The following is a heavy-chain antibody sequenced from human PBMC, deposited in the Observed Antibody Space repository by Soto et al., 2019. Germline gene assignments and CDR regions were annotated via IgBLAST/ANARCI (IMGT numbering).Heavy chain of an antibody. V-gene: IGHV4-34*01. CDR3: ARVDDYVWGSYRYRNWFDP. D-gene: IGHD3-16*02. Sequence: QVQLQQWGAGLLKPWETLSLTCAVYGGSFSGYYWSWIRQPPGKGLEWIGEINHSGSTNYNPSLKSRVTISVDTSKNQFSLKLSSVTAADTAVYYCARVDDYVWGSYRYRNWFDPWGQGTLVTVSS. CDR2: INHSGST. CDR1: GGSFSGYY. J-gene: IGHJ5*02.